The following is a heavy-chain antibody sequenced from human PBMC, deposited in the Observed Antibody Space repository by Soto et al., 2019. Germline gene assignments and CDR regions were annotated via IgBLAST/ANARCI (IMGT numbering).Heavy chain of an antibody. D-gene: IGHD3-10*01. CDR3: AREGYYYGSGSYSPPRYYGMDV. V-gene: IGHV1-18*01. Sequence: QIQLVQSGAEVKKAGASVKVSCKASGYTFTNYGISWVRQALGQGLEWMGWISAYNDNTNYAQKFQGRVTLTTDTSTRTAYMELRGLTSADPAVYYCAREGYYYGSGSYSPPRYYGMDVWGQGTTVTVFS. CDR1: GYTFTNYG. J-gene: IGHJ6*02. CDR2: ISAYNDNT.